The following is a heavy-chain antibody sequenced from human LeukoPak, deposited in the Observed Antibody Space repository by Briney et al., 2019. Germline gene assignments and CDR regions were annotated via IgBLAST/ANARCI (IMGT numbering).Heavy chain of an antibody. CDR3: ARAYYYGSGSYYNVYYYYYMDV. CDR1: GGSFSGYY. D-gene: IGHD3-10*01. V-gene: IGHV4-59*10. J-gene: IGHJ6*03. CDR2: IYTSGSA. Sequence: SETLSLTCAVYGGSFSGYYWSWIRQPAGKGLEWIGRIYTSGSANYNPSLKSRVTISVDTSKNQFSLKLSSVTAADTAVYYCARAYYYGSGSYYNVYYYYYMDVWGKGTTVIVSS.